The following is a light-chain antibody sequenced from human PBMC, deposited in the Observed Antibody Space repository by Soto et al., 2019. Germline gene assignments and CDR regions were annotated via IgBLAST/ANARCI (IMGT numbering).Light chain of an antibody. CDR2: DAL. Sequence: DIQMTQSPPSLSASVGDRVTITCQASQDSSNHLNWYQQKPGKAPQLLIYDALHLEIGVPSRFSGGGSGTDCTFAISSLQPEDIATDYCQQYDIVSHFGGGTKVELE. CDR3: QQYDIVSH. J-gene: IGKJ4*01. CDR1: QDSSNH. V-gene: IGKV1-33*01.